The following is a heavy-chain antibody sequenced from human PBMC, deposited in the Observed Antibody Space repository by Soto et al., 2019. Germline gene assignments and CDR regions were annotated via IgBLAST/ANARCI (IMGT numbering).Heavy chain of an antibody. CDR1: GSSFINNW. V-gene: IGHV5-51*01. Sequence: GESLKISCKGPGSSFINNWIVWVRQMPGKGLEWMGIIYVGDSDTRYSPSFQDQVTISADKSINTAYLQLSSLKASDSAIYYCARRSWGVAAASIYGMDVCGQGTTVTVSS. CDR3: ARRSWGVAAASIYGMDV. D-gene: IGHD1-26*01. CDR2: IYVGDSDT. J-gene: IGHJ6*02.